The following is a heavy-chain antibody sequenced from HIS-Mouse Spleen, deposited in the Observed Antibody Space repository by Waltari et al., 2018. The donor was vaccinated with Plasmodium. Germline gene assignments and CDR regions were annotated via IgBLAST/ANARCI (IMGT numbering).Heavy chain of an antibody. Sequence: QVQLVQSGAEVKKPGASVKVSCKASGYTFISYYVHWVRQAPGQGLEWMGRINPSVGSTSCAQKFQGRGTMTRDTSTSTVYMELSSLRSEDTAVYYCARRGAFDIWGQGTMVTVSS. J-gene: IGHJ3*02. CDR1: GYTFISYY. V-gene: IGHV1-46*03. CDR3: ARRGAFDI. CDR2: INPSVGST.